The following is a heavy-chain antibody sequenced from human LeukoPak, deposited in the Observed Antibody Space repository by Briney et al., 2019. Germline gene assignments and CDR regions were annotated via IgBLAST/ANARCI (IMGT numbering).Heavy chain of an antibody. D-gene: IGHD7-27*01. Sequence: PGRSLRLPCAASGFTFSTYRMHWVRQAPGKGLEWVAVISYDGSNKYYADSVKGRFTISRDNAKNSLYLQMSSLRAEDTAVYYCAREHLGDYYYGMDVWGQGTTVTVSS. J-gene: IGHJ6*02. CDR3: AREHLGDYYYGMDV. V-gene: IGHV3-30-3*01. CDR2: ISYDGSNK. CDR1: GFTFSTYR.